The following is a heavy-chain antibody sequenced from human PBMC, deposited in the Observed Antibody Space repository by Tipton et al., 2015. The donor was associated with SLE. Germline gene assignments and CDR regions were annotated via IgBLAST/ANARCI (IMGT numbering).Heavy chain of an antibody. V-gene: IGHV4-39*01. CDR2: IYYSGST. D-gene: IGHD3-3*01. CDR3: ARRPYDFWSGYPSAYFHH. Sequence: LRLSCNVSGGSISSRSYFWGWIRQPPGKGLEWIGSIYYSGSTYYNASLESRVTISVDTSKNQFSLNLNTVTAADTAVYYCARRPYDFWSGYPSAYFHHWGQGTLVTVSS. CDR1: GGSISSRSYF. J-gene: IGHJ1*01.